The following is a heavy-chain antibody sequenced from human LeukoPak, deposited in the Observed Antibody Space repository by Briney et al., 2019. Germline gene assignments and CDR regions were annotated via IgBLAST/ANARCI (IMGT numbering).Heavy chain of an antibody. CDR3: ARGRRNYYDSSGYGI. J-gene: IGHJ3*02. CDR2: IIPIFGTA. D-gene: IGHD3-22*01. CDR1: GGTFSSYA. Sequence: SVKVSCKASGGTFSSYAISWVRQAPGQGLEWMGGIIPIFGTANYAQKFQGRVTITTDESTSTAYMELSSLRSEDTAVYYCARGRRNYYDSSGYGIWGQGTMVTVSS. V-gene: IGHV1-69*05.